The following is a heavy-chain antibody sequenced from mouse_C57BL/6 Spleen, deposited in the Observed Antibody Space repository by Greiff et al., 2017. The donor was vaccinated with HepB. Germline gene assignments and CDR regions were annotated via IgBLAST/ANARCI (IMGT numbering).Heavy chain of an antibody. V-gene: IGHV2-5*01. CDR3: AKNFGNYRYYAMDY. CDR1: GFSLTSYG. J-gene: IGHJ4*01. Sequence: VQLQQSGPGLVQPSQSLSITCTVSGFSLTSYGVHWVRQSPGKGLEWLGVIWRGGSTDYNAAFMSRLSITKDNSKSQVFFKMNSLQADDTAIYYCAKNFGNYRYYAMDYWGQGTSVTVSS. D-gene: IGHD2-1*01. CDR2: IWRGGST.